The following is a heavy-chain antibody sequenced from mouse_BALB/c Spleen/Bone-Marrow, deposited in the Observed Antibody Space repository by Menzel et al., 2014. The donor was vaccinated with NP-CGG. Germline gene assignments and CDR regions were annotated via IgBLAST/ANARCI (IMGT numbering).Heavy chain of an antibody. CDR2: IYPGDGDT. CDR1: GYAFSSSW. CDR3: VRGGNCRFDY. V-gene: IGHV1-82*01. Sequence: VQLQQSGPELVKPGASVKISCKASGYAFSSSWMNWVKQRPGQGHEWIGRIYPGDGDTNYNGKFKDKATLTADKSSSTAYMQLSNLTSVDSAVYFCVRGGNCRFDYWGQGTTLTVSS. D-gene: IGHD2-1*01. J-gene: IGHJ2*01.